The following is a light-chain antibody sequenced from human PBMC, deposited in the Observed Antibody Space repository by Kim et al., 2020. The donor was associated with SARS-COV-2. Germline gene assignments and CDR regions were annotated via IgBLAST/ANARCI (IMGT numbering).Light chain of an antibody. CDR1: QGISKD. J-gene: IGKJ1*01. V-gene: IGKV1-27*01. Sequence: SASVGDRVTITCRASQGISKDLAWYQQKPGNAPKLLIFAASALQSGVPTRFSGSGSGTGFTLTISSLQPEDVATYYCQKYNGAPWTFGQGTKLEI. CDR2: AAS. CDR3: QKYNGAPWT.